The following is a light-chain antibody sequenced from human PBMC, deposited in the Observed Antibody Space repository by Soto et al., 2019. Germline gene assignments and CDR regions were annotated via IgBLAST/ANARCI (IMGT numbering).Light chain of an antibody. CDR2: AAS. Sequence: DIQLTQSPSFVSASVGERVTITCRASQDISRYLAWYQQKPGGAPKLLISAASTLQSGVPSRFSVSGSVTEFTLTVSYLLPEDFAHSYCQQLYSYSSFGQGTRLENK. CDR1: QDISRY. J-gene: IGKJ5*01. CDR3: QQLYSYSS. V-gene: IGKV1-9*01.